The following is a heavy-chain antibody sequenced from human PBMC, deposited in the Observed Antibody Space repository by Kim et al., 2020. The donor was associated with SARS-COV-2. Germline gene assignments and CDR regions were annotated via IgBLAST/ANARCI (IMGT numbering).Heavy chain of an antibody. J-gene: IGHJ6*02. V-gene: IGHV4-34*01. Sequence: SETLSLTCAVYGGSFSGYYWSWIRQPPGKGLEWIGEINHSGSTNYNPSLKSRVTISVDTSKNQFSLKLSSVTAADTAVYYCARGRGTIFGVVIPFYYGMDVWGQGTTVTVSS. CDR1: GGSFSGYY. CDR2: INHSGST. D-gene: IGHD3-3*01. CDR3: ARGRGTIFGVVIPFYYGMDV.